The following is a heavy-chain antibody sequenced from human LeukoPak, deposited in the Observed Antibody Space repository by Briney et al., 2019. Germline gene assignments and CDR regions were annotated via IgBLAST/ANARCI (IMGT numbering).Heavy chain of an antibody. Sequence: GESLKISCKGSGYSFPNFWIAWVRQMPGKGLEWMGIIYPGGSDTRYSPSFQGQVTISADKSISTAYLQWSSLKASDTAMYYCARDYDGSGPGFDYWGQGTLVTVSS. J-gene: IGHJ4*02. CDR2: IYPGGSDT. CDR3: ARDYDGSGPGFDY. V-gene: IGHV5-51*01. CDR1: GYSFPNFW. D-gene: IGHD3-22*01.